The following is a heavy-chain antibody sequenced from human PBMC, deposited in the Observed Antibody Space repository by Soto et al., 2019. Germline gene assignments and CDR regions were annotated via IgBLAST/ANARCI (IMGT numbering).Heavy chain of an antibody. CDR2: IYYSGST. V-gene: IGHV4-59*08. CDR3: ARKSRSSGSCFDS. D-gene: IGHD3-10*01. Sequence: SETLSLTCTVSGGSISSYYWSWIRQPPGKGLEWIGYIYYSGSTNYNPSLKSRVTISVDRSKNQFSLRLSSVTAADTAVYYCARKSRSSGSCFDSWGQGTLVTVSS. CDR1: GGSISSYY. J-gene: IGHJ4*02.